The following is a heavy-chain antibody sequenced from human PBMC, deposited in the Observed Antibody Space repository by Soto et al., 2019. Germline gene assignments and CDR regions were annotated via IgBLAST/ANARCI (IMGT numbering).Heavy chain of an antibody. V-gene: IGHV4-59*01. CDR1: HGAISNFY. CDR2: ISSSGNT. Sequence: TLFLTLTVSHGAISNFYWSLIRPPPGKGLEWIGYISSSGNTNYNPSLKSRVSISVDTSKNQFSLNLTSVTAADTAVYYCARAPMVLTRSYFDSWGQGTPVTVSS. J-gene: IGHJ4*02. CDR3: ARAPMVLTRSYFDS. D-gene: IGHD3-22*01.